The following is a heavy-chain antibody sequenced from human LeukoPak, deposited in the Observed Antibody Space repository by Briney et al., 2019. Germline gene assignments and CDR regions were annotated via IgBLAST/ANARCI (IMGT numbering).Heavy chain of an antibody. CDR2: IYYSGST. J-gene: IGHJ5*02. V-gene: IGHV4-39*01. Sequence: SETLSLTCTVSGGSISSSSYYWGWIRQPPGKGLEWIGSIYYSGSTYYNPSLKSRVTISVDTSKNQFSLKLSSVTAADTAVYYCARLPQCDPWGQGTLVTVSS. CDR3: ARLPQCDP. CDR1: GGSISSSSYY.